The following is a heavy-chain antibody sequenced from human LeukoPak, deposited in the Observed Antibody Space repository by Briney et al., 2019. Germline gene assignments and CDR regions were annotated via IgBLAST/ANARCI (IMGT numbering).Heavy chain of an antibody. V-gene: IGHV3-7*01. CDR2: IKQDGSEK. Sequence: QPGGSLRLSCAASGFTFSSYWMSWVRQAPGKGLEWVANIKQDGSEKYYVDSVKGRFTISRDNSKNTLYLQMNSLRAEDTAVYYCAKDFSSGYQYPTGYYYYYYMDVWGKGTTVTISS. D-gene: IGHD3-22*01. CDR1: GFTFSSYW. CDR3: AKDFSSGYQYPTGYYYYYYMDV. J-gene: IGHJ6*03.